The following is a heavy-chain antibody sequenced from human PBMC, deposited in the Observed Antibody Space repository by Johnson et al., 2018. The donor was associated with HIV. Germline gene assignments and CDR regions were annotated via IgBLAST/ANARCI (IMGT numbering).Heavy chain of an antibody. CDR1: AFTVSSNY. V-gene: IGHV3-33*06. CDR3: AKSPAKDHGGNSGAFDI. D-gene: IGHD4-23*01. J-gene: IGHJ3*02. CDR2: IWYDGSNK. Sequence: QVQLVESGGGVVQPGGSLRLSCAASAFTVSSNYMSWVRQAPGKGLEWVAVIWYDGSNKYYADSVKGRFTISRDNSKNTLYLQMNSLRAEDTAVYYCAKSPAKDHGGNSGAFDIWGQGTLVTVSS.